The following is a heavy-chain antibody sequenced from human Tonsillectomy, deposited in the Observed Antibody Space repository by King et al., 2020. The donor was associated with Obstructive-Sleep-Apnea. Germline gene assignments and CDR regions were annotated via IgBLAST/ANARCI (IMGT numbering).Heavy chain of an antibody. CDR2: MNSNTGDT. CDR1: GYTFTSYD. D-gene: IGHD3-9*01. Sequence: VQLVESGAEVKKPGASVKVSCKASGYTFTSYDVNWVRQATGQGLEWMGWMNSNTGDTGYAQKFLGRVTMTRDTSISTAYMELSSLRSEDTAVYYCARGFYDILAAYYSPLVYWGQGTLVTVSS. J-gene: IGHJ4*02. CDR3: ARGFYDILAAYYSPLVY. V-gene: IGHV1-8*01.